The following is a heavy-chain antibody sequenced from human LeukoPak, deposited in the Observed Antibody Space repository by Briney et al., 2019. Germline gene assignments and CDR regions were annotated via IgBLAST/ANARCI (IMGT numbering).Heavy chain of an antibody. Sequence: PSETLSLTCTVSGGSVSSGSYYWSWIRQPPGKGLEWIGYIYYSGSTNYNPSLKSRVTISVDTSKNQFSLKLSSVTAADTAVYYCARLGVVPAARPFDYWGQGTLVTVSS. CDR2: IYYSGST. V-gene: IGHV4-61*01. CDR1: GGSVSSGSYY. CDR3: ARLGVVPAARPFDY. J-gene: IGHJ4*02. D-gene: IGHD2-2*01.